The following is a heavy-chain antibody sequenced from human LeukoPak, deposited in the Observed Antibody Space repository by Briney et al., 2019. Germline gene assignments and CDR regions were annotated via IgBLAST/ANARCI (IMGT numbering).Heavy chain of an antibody. V-gene: IGHV3-53*05. Sequence: GGSLRLSCAASGFTVSSSYMTWVRQAPGKGLEWVSVIRSGGSTVYADSVKGRFTISRDNSKNTLYLQMNSLRAADTAVYYCARDLLVGATYRWGQGTLVTVSS. J-gene: IGHJ4*02. CDR2: IRSGGST. CDR1: GFTVSSSY. CDR3: ARDLLVGATYR. D-gene: IGHD1-26*01.